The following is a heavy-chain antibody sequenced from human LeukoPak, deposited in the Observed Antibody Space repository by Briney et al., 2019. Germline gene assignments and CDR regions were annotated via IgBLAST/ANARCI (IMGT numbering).Heavy chain of an antibody. CDR2: IKSKTDGGTT. J-gene: IGHJ4*02. CDR1: GFTFSNAW. V-gene: IGHV3-15*01. Sequence: KTGGSLRLSCAASGFTFSNAWMSWVRQAPGKGLEWVGRIKSKTDGGTTDYAAPVKGRFTVSRDDSKDTLYLQMNSLKTEDTAVYYCITAYSSGWYAYWGQGTLVTVSS. CDR3: ITAYSSGWYAY. D-gene: IGHD6-13*01.